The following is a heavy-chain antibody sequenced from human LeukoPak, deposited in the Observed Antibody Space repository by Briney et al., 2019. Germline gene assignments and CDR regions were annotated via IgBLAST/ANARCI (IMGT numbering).Heavy chain of an antibody. CDR1: GFTFSSHG. CDR2: ISPSGDIL. V-gene: IGHV3-21*06. J-gene: IGHJ4*02. Sequence: PGGTLRLSCAASGFTFSSHGMNWVRQAPGKGLEWVSGISPSGDILYYADSVKGRFTISRDNARNSMYLQMNSLRAEDTAVYYCARVSRGKWELLGAHDYWGQGTLVTVSS. CDR3: ARVSRGKWELLGAHDY. D-gene: IGHD3-10*01.